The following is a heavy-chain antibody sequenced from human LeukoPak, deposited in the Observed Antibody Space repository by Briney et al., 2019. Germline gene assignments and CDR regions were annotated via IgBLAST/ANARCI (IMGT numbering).Heavy chain of an antibody. Sequence: SETLSLTCSVYGGSFSSYYWSWIRQPPGKGLEWIGEINDSGGTNYNPSLKSRFTISVDTPKNQFSLRLSSVTAADTAIYYCARGPRGAKSSGWYLLGFDYWGQGTLVTVSS. CDR1: GGSFSSYY. D-gene: IGHD6-19*01. V-gene: IGHV4-34*01. CDR3: ARGPRGAKSSGWYLLGFDY. J-gene: IGHJ4*02. CDR2: INDSGGT.